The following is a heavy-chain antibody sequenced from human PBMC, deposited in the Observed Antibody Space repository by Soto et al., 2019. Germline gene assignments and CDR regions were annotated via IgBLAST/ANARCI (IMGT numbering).Heavy chain of an antibody. Sequence: GGSLRLSCAASGFTVSSNYMSWVRQAPGKGLEWVSVIYSGGSTYYADSVKGRFTISSHNSKNTLYLQMNSLRAEDTAVYYGARGGAVAGTEGWFDPWGQGTLVTVSS. D-gene: IGHD6-19*01. CDR1: GFTVSSNY. V-gene: IGHV3-53*04. CDR3: ARGGAVAGTEGWFDP. J-gene: IGHJ5*02. CDR2: IYSGGST.